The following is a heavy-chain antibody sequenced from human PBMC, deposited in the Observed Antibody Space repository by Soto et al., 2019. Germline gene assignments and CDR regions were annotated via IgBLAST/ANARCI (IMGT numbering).Heavy chain of an antibody. D-gene: IGHD2-15*01. V-gene: IGHV1-18*01. Sequence: QVQLVQSGAEVKKPGASVKVSCKASGYTFTSYGISWVRQAPGQGLEWMGWISAYNGNTNYAQKLQGRVNMTTDTSTSTDYMELRSVRSGGTAVYYCARDRYCSGGSCYHFDYWGQGTLVTVSS. CDR3: ARDRYCSGGSCYHFDY. CDR1: GYTFTSYG. J-gene: IGHJ4*02. CDR2: ISAYNGNT.